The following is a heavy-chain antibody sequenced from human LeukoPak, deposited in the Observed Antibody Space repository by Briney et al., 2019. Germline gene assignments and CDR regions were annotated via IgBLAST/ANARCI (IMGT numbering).Heavy chain of an antibody. Sequence: GASVKVSCKASGYTFTSYYMHWVRQAPGQGLEWMGIINPSGGSTSYAQKFQGRVTMTRDMSTSTVYMELSSLRSEDTAVYYCARAYDILTGYYIFDYWGQGTLVTVSS. V-gene: IGHV1-46*01. D-gene: IGHD3-9*01. CDR3: ARAYDILTGYYIFDY. CDR1: GYTFTSYY. J-gene: IGHJ4*02. CDR2: INPSGGST.